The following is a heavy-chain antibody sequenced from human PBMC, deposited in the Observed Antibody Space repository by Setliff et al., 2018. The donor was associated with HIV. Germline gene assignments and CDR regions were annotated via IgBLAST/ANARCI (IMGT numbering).Heavy chain of an antibody. J-gene: IGHJ4*02. CDR1: GYSISSGYY. Sequence: SETLSLTCTVSGYSISSGYYWGWIRPPPGKGLEWIGSIYHSGSTYYNPSLKSRVTISVDTSKNQFSLKLSSVTAADTAVYYCARDSITGTTPAFDYWGQGTLVTVSS. CDR2: IYHSGST. V-gene: IGHV4-38-2*02. CDR3: ARDSITGTTPAFDY. D-gene: IGHD1-20*01.